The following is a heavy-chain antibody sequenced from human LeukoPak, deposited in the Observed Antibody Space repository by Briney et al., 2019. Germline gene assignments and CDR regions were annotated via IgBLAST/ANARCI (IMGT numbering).Heavy chain of an antibody. CDR2: ISYDGSNK. J-gene: IGHJ3*02. CDR1: GFTFSSYA. Sequence: PGRSLRLSCAASGFTFSSYAMHWVRQAPGKGLEWVAVISYDGSNKYYADSVKGRFTISRDNSKNTLYLQMNSLRAEDTAVYYCARWDTAMVNDAFDIWRQGTMVTVSS. V-gene: IGHV3-30-3*01. D-gene: IGHD5-18*01. CDR3: ARWDTAMVNDAFDI.